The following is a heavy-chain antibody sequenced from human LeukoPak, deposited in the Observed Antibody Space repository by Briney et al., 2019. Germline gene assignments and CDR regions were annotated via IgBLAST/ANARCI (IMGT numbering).Heavy chain of an antibody. Sequence: PSETLSLTCAVYGGYFSGYYWSWIRQPPGKGLEWIGEINHSGSTNYNPSLKSRVTISVDTSKNQFSLKLSSVTAADTAVYYCARYLYYGSGSSARYDYWGQGTLVTVSS. J-gene: IGHJ4*02. CDR3: ARYLYYGSGSSARYDY. D-gene: IGHD3-10*01. CDR1: GGYFSGYY. CDR2: INHSGST. V-gene: IGHV4-34*01.